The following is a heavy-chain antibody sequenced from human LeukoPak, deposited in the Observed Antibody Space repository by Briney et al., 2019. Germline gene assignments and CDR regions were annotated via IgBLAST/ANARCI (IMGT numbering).Heavy chain of an antibody. CDR3: ARDEAVAGTVSFGMDV. CDR2: IIPIFGTA. J-gene: IGHJ6*02. D-gene: IGHD6-19*01. CDR1: GGTFSSYA. Sequence: GASVKVSCKASGGTFSSYAISWVRQAPGQGLEWMGGIIPIFGTANYAQKFQGRVTITADESTSTAYMELSSLRSEDTAVYYCARDEAVAGTVSFGMDVWGQGTTVTVSS. V-gene: IGHV1-69*01.